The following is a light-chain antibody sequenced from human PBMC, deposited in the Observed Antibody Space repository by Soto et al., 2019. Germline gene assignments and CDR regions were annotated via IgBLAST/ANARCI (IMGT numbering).Light chain of an antibody. V-gene: IGLV2-23*01. CDR1: LSDVGSFGP. CDR2: EGI. J-gene: IGLJ1*01. CDR3: CSYAGARSYV. Sequence: QSALTQPASVSGSPGQSITISCSGLSDVGSFGPVAWYQHHPGQVTKLIIYEGIRRPSGVSSRFSGSKTGNTASLTITGLQAEDEADYYCCSYAGARSYVFGTGTKLTVL.